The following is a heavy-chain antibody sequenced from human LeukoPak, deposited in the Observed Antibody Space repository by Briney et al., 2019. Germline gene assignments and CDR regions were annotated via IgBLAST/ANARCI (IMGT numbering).Heavy chain of an antibody. D-gene: IGHD3-22*01. J-gene: IGHJ4*02. CDR1: GYSISSGYY. V-gene: IGHV4-38-2*02. CDR2: IYHSGST. Sequence: SETLSLTCTVSGYSISSGYYWGWIRQPPGKGLEWIGSIYHSGSTYYNPSLKSRVTISVDTSKNQFSLKLSSVTAADTAVYYCARLYYDPPLDWGQGTLVTVSS. CDR3: ARLYYDPPLD.